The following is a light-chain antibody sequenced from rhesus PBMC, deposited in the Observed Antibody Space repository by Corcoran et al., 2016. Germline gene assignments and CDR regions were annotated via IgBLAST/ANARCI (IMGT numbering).Light chain of an antibody. CDR1: QGINKE. J-gene: IGKJ2*01. CDR2: TTY. V-gene: IGKV1-94*01. CDR3: LQDYTIPYS. Sequence: DIQMTQSPSSLSASVGDRVTVTCRASQGINKELSWYQQKPGKAPTLLLYTTYSLQTGVSSRFSGSGSGTDDTLTLSSVQPEDVATYYCLQDYTIPYSFGQGTKVDTK.